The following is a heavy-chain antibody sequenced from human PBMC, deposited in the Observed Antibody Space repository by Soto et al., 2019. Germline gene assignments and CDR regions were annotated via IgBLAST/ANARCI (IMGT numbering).Heavy chain of an antibody. CDR2: IYYSGST. Sequence: SETLSLTCTVSGGSISSYYWSWIRQPPGKGLEWIGYIYYSGSTNYNPSLKSRVTISVDTSKNQFSLKLSSVTAADTAVHYCARVAMSEVTTPYYYYYMDVWGRGTTVTVSS. D-gene: IGHD2-21*01. CDR1: GGSISSYY. CDR3: ARVAMSEVTTPYYYYYMDV. V-gene: IGHV4-59*01. J-gene: IGHJ6*03.